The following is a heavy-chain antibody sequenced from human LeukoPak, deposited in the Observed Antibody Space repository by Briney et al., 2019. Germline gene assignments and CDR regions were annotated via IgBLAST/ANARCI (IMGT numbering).Heavy chain of an antibody. CDR3: AIYSNSAAGY. Sequence: SETLSLTCTVSGGSFSSSSYHGGWIRQPPGKGLEWIGTIYYTGTTYYNPSLKSRVTISVDTSKNQFSLTLNSVTAADTAVYYCAIYSNSAAGYWGQGALVTVSS. CDR2: IYYTGTT. J-gene: IGHJ4*02. D-gene: IGHD6-6*01. CDR1: GGSFSSSSYH. V-gene: IGHV4-39*01.